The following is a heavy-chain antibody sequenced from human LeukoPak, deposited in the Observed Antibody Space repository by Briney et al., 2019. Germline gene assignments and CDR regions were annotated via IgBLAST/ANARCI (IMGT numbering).Heavy chain of an antibody. J-gene: IGHJ4*02. CDR3: ARLWDYVWGSYRYRGPFDY. CDR2: ISAYNGNT. D-gene: IGHD3-16*02. CDR1: GGTFSSYA. V-gene: IGHV1-18*01. Sequence: ASVKVSCKASGGTFSSYAISWVRQAPGQGLEWMGWISAYNGNTNYAQKLQGRVTMTTGTSTSTAYMELRSLRSDDTAVYYCARLWDYVWGSYRYRGPFDYWGQGTLVTVSS.